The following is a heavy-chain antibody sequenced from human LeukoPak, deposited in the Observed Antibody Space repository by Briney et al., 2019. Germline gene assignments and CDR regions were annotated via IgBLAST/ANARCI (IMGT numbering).Heavy chain of an antibody. CDR1: GASITTTNFW. Sequence: SETLSLTCSVSGASITTTNFWWTWIRQSPGGGLEWIGYIHDRGSDKYNPALESRATLSVDTSKNQFSLKLNSVTAADTAVYYCARYGLVEFRNAFQYRGQGILVSVSS. D-gene: IGHD6-6*01. J-gene: IGHJ1*01. CDR3: ARYGLVEFRNAFQY. CDR2: IHDRGSD. V-gene: IGHV4-61*01.